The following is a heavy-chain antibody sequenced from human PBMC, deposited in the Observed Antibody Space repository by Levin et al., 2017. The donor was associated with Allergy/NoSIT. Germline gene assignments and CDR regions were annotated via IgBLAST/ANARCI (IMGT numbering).Heavy chain of an antibody. J-gene: IGHJ5*02. Sequence: TSETLSLTCAVYGGSFSGYYWSWIRQPPGKGLEWIGEINHSGSTNYNPSLKSRVTISVDTSKNQFSLKLSSVTAADTAVYYCARGRVWNYAWDWFDPWGQGTLVTVSS. V-gene: IGHV4-34*01. CDR2: INHSGST. CDR3: ARGRVWNYAWDWFDP. CDR1: GGSFSGYY. D-gene: IGHD1-7*01.